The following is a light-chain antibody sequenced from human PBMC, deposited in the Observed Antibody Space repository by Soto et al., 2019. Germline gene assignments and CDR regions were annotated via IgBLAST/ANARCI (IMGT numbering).Light chain of an antibody. CDR2: DAS. CDR3: QQYDNLPGT. V-gene: IGKV1-33*01. Sequence: DLQMTQSPSSLSASVGDRVTITCQASQDIVIYLNWYQQKPGQAPKLLIYDASKLETGVPPRFSGSGSGTHFTFTITSLQAEDFATYYCQQYDNLPGTFGQGTKLDIK. CDR1: QDIVIY. J-gene: IGKJ2*01.